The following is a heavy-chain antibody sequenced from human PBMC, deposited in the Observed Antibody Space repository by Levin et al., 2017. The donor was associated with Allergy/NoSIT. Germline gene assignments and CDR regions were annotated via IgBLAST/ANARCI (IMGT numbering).Heavy chain of an antibody. CDR3: AGPLGYCSGGSCFDAFDI. CDR2: INHSGST. J-gene: IGHJ3*02. D-gene: IGHD2-15*01. Sequence: SETLSLTCAVYGGSFSGYYWSWIRQPPGKGLEWIGEINHSGSTNYNPSLKSRVTISIDTSKNQFSLKLSSVTAADTAVYYCAGPLGYCSGGSCFDAFDIWGQGTMVTVSS. V-gene: IGHV4-34*01. CDR1: GGSFSGYY.